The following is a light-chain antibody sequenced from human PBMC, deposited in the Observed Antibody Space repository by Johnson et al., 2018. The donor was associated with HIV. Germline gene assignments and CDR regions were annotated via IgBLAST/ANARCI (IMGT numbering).Light chain of an antibody. Sequence: QSVLTQPPSVSAAPGQKVTISCSGSRSNIGNNYVSWYQQLPGTAPKLLIYENNKRPSGIPDRFSGSKSGTSATLGITGLQTGDEADYYCGTWDSSLRGVFGTGTKVTVL. CDR3: GTWDSSLRGV. CDR2: ENN. V-gene: IGLV1-51*02. J-gene: IGLJ1*01. CDR1: RSNIGNNY.